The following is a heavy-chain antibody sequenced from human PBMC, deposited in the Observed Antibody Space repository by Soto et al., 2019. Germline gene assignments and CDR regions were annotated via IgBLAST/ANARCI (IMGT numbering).Heavy chain of an antibody. CDR2: IYYSGST. V-gene: IGHV4-31*03. CDR1: GGSISSGGYY. D-gene: IGHD6-6*01. J-gene: IGHJ4*02. CDR3: ATSIAARKYYFDY. Sequence: SETLSLTCTVSGGSISSGGYYWSWIRQHPGKGLEWIGYIYYSGSTYYNPSLKSRVTISVDTSKNQFSLKLSSVTAADTAVYYCATSIAARKYYFDYWGQVTLVTASS.